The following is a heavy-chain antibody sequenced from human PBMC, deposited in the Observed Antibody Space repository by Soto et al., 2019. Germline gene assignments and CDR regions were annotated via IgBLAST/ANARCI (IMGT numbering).Heavy chain of an antibody. CDR2: TKSKTDGGTT. D-gene: IGHD6-13*01. V-gene: IGHV3-15*01. J-gene: IGHJ4*02. Sequence: GGSLRLSCAASGFTFSNAWMSWVRQAPGKGLEWVGRTKSKTDGGTTDYAAPVKGRFTISRDDSKNTLYLQMNSLKTEDTAVYYCTTDRDSSSWHYWGQGTLVTVSS. CDR3: TTDRDSSSWHY. CDR1: GFTFSNAW.